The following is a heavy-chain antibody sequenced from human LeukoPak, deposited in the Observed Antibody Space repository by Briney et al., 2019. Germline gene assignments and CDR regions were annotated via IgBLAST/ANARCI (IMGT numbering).Heavy chain of an antibody. J-gene: IGHJ4*02. CDR1: GYTFTSYA. V-gene: IGHV7-4-1*02. CDR3: ARWNYDSSGYALYYFDY. D-gene: IGHD3-22*01. CDR2: INTYTGNP. Sequence: ASVKVSCKASGYTFTSYAMNWVRQAPGQGLEWMGWINTYTGNPTYAQGFTGRFVFSLDASVSTAYLQISSLKAEDTAVYYCARWNYDSSGYALYYFDYWGQGTLVTVSS.